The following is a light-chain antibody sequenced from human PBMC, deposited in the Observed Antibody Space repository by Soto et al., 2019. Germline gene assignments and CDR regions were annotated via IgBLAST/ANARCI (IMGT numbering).Light chain of an antibody. V-gene: IGKV1-27*01. CDR1: QGISNY. CDR2: AAS. CDR3: QKYNSAPWT. Sequence: DIQMTQCRSSLSASVGDRVTITCRASQGISNYLAWYQQKPGKVPKLLIYAASTLQSGARSRFSGSGSGTDFTLTISSLQPEDVETYYCQKYNSAPWTFGQGTKVEIK. J-gene: IGKJ1*01.